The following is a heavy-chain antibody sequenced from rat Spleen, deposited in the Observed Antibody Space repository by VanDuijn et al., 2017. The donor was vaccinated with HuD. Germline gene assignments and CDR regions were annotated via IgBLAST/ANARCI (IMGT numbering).Heavy chain of an antibody. J-gene: IGHJ3*01. CDR3: TAHGNRVSRFAY. D-gene: IGHD1-4*01. Sequence: EVQLVESGGGLVQPGRSLKFSCAASGFTFSDYAMAWVRQAPKKGLEWVASVSPTGGSTYYRDSVKGRFTISRDNAKSTLYLQMDSLRSEDTATYYCTAHGNRVSRFAYWGQGTLVTVSS. V-gene: IGHV5-17*01. CDR2: VSPTGGST. CDR1: GFTFSDYA.